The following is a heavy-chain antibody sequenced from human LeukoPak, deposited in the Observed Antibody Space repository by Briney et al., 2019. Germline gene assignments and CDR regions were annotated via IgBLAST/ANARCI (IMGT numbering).Heavy chain of an antibody. D-gene: IGHD6-19*01. CDR1: GYTFTSYG. V-gene: IGHV1-18*01. Sequence: ASVKVSCKAPGYTFTSYGISWVRQAPGQGLEWMGWISAYNGNTNYVQKLQGRVTMTTDTSTSTAYMELRSLRSDDTAVYYCARDSSGRRDAFDIWGQGTMVTVSS. J-gene: IGHJ3*02. CDR2: ISAYNGNT. CDR3: ARDSSGRRDAFDI.